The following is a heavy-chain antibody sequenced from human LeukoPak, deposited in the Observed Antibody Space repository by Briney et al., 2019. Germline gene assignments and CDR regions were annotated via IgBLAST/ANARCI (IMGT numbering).Heavy chain of an antibody. J-gene: IGHJ3*02. V-gene: IGHV4-59*08. CDR1: GVSVRDNY. Sequence: SETLSLTCAVYGVSVRDNYWSWIHQPPGKGLEWIGYIYYTGSTYYNPSLKSRVTISVDTSKNQFSLKLRSVTAADTAVYYCARQRYMVRGDAFDIWGQGTMVTVSS. D-gene: IGHD3-10*01. CDR3: ARQRYMVRGDAFDI. CDR2: IYYTGST.